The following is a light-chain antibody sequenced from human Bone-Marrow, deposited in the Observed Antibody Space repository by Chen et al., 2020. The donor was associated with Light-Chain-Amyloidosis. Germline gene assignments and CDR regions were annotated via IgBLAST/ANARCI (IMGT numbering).Light chain of an antibody. Sequence: SYVLTLPSSVSVAPGQTATTACGGNNIGSTSVHWYQQTPGQAPLLVVYDDSDRPSGIPERLSGSNSENTATLTISRVEAGDEADYYCQVWDRSSDRPVFGGGTKLTVL. CDR1: NIGSTS. J-gene: IGLJ3*02. CDR2: DDS. CDR3: QVWDRSSDRPV. V-gene: IGLV3-21*02.